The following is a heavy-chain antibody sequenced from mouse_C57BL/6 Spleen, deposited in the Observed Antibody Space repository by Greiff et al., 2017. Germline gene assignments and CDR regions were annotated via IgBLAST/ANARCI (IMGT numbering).Heavy chain of an antibody. Sequence: QVHVKQSGAELVKPGASVKISCKASGYAFSSYWMNWVKQRPGKGLEWIGQIYPGDGDTNYNGKFKGKATLTADKSSSTAYMQLSSLTSEDSAVYFCAIRAQATYAMDYWGQGTSVTVSS. V-gene: IGHV1-80*01. J-gene: IGHJ4*01. D-gene: IGHD3-2*02. CDR2: IYPGDGDT. CDR1: GYAFSSYW. CDR3: AIRAQATYAMDY.